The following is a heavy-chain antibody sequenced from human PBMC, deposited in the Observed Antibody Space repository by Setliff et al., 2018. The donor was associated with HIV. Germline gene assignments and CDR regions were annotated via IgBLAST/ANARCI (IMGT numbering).Heavy chain of an antibody. CDR3: ASRVYYYDETRTLREEGFVP. CDR2: INHSGST. CDR1: GGSFSDYY. J-gene: IGHJ5*02. D-gene: IGHD3-22*01. Sequence: SETLSLTCAVYGGSFSDYYWSWIRQPPGKGLEWIGEINHSGSTNYNPSLKRRLTISVDTPKNQFSLKLNSVTAADTAVYYCASRVYYYDETRTLREEGFVPWGQGTLVTVSS. V-gene: IGHV4-34*01.